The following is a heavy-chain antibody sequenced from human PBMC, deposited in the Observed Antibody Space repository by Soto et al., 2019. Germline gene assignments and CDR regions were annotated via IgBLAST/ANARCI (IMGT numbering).Heavy chain of an antibody. CDR2: INPNSGGT. CDR3: ARDHEIAVADDRSYYYYGMDV. D-gene: IGHD6-19*01. CDR1: GYTFTGYY. V-gene: IGHV1-2*04. Sequence: ASVKVSCKASGYTFTGYYMHWVRQAPGQGLEWMGWINPNSGGTNYAQKFQGWVTMTRDTSISTAYMELSRLRSDDTAVYYCARDHEIAVADDRSYYYYGMDVWGQGTTVTVSS. J-gene: IGHJ6*02.